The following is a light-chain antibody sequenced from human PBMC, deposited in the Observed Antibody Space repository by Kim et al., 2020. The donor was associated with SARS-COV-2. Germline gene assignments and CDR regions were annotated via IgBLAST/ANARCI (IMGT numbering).Light chain of an antibody. CDR1: KLGDKY. Sequence: SYELTQPPSVSVSPGQTASITCSGDKLGDKYACWYQQKPGQSPVLVIYQDSKRPSGIPERFSGSNSGNTATLTISGTQARDEADYYCQAWDSSTSKFGGGNQLTVL. CDR3: QAWDSSTSK. V-gene: IGLV3-1*01. J-gene: IGLJ2*01. CDR2: QDS.